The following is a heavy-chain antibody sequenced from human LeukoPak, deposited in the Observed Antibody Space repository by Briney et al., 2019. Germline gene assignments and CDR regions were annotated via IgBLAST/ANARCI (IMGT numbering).Heavy chain of an antibody. V-gene: IGHV3-33*01. CDR3: ARDGEDILTGYFH. D-gene: IGHD3-9*01. Sequence: PGGSLRLSCVASGFTFSSYGMHWVRQAPGKGLEWVAVIWYDGSNKYYADSVKGRFTVSRDNAKNTLYLQMNSLRAEDTAVYYCARDGEDILTGYFHWGQGTLVTVSS. CDR1: GFTFSSYG. CDR2: IWYDGSNK. J-gene: IGHJ4*02.